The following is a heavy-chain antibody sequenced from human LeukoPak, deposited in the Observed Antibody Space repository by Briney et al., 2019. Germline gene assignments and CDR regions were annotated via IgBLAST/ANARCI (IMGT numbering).Heavy chain of an antibody. CDR1: GFIFSDYP. V-gene: IGHV3-11*01. CDR2: TRVSDNNL. D-gene: IGHD6-13*01. Sequence: GGSLRLSCAASGFIFSDYPMSWIRQAPGKGLEWLSYTRVSDNNLYYADSVKGRFTISRDNSKNTLYLQMNSLRAEDSAVYYCAKGDSSSWYRNYYYYGMDVWGQGTTVTVSS. CDR3: AKGDSSSWYRNYYYYGMDV. J-gene: IGHJ6*02.